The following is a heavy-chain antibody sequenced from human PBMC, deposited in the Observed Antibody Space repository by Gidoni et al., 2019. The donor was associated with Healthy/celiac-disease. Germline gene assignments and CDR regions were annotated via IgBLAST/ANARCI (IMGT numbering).Heavy chain of an antibody. CDR1: VFPVSRNY. V-gene: IGHV3-53*01. CDR2: IYSGGST. CDR3: ARGGGSGWYGGYYFDY. D-gene: IGHD6-19*01. J-gene: IGHJ4*02. Sequence: EVQLVESGGGLIQPGGSLRLSCAASVFPVSRNYMSWVRQAPGKGLEWVSVIYSGGSTYYADSVKGRFTISRDNSKNTLYLQMNSLRAEDTAVYYCARGGGSGWYGGYYFDYWGQGTLVTVSS.